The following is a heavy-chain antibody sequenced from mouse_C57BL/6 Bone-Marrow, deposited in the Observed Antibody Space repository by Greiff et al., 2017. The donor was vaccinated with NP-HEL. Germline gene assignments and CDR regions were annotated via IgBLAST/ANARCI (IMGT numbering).Heavy chain of an antibody. Sequence: VQLQQSGAELVKPGASVKISCKASGYAFSSYWMNWVKERPGKGLEWIGKIYPGDGDTKYNGKFKGKATLTADKSSSTAYMQVSSLTSEDSAVYFCARGDYGSRRLGYAMGYWGRGTSVTVSS. CDR3: ARGDYGSRRLGYAMGY. CDR2: IYPGDGDT. J-gene: IGHJ4*01. CDR1: GYAFSSYW. D-gene: IGHD1-1*01. V-gene: IGHV1-80*01.